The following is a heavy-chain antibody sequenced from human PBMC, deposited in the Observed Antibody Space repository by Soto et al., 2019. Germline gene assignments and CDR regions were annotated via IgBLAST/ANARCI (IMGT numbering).Heavy chain of an antibody. J-gene: IGHJ4*02. D-gene: IGHD3-10*01. CDR3: ARARGDASAY. CDR2: SRNKASSYTT. Sequence: EVQLVESGGGLVQPGGSLRLSCAASGFTFSDHYMDWVRQAPGKGLEWVGCSRNKASSYTTEYAAYVKDRLTISRDAYKNSLYLQINTLNIDDTAVYYCARARGDASAYWGQGTRVTVSS. V-gene: IGHV3-72*01. CDR1: GFTFSDHY.